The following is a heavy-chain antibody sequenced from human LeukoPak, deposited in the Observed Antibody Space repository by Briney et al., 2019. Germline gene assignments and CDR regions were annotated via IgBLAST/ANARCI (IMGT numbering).Heavy chain of an antibody. D-gene: IGHD2-2*01. Sequence: PGGSLRLSCAASGFTFSSYAMSWVRQAPGKGLEWVSCIRDSADSTCYADSVKGRFTISRDNSKNTLYLQMNSLRAEDTAVYCRAKGMYRGFDPWGQGTLVTVSS. CDR2: IRDSADST. CDR3: AKGMYRGFDP. CDR1: GFTFSSYA. J-gene: IGHJ5*02. V-gene: IGHV3-23*01.